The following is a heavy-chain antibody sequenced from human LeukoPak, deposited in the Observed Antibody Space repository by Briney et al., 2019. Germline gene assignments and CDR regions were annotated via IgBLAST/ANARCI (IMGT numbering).Heavy chain of an antibody. D-gene: IGHD1-26*01. J-gene: IGHJ6*02. V-gene: IGHV3-9*01. CDR2: INWNSDTK. Sequence: GGSLRLSCVGSGFAFRNYAMHWVRRPPGKGLEWVSAINWNSDTKAYADSVKGRFTISRDNAKNSLYLQMTSLRPEDTALYYCAKHLRATNTYIFFGLDVWGQGTTVTVSS. CDR3: AKHLRATNTYIFFGLDV. CDR1: GFAFRNYA.